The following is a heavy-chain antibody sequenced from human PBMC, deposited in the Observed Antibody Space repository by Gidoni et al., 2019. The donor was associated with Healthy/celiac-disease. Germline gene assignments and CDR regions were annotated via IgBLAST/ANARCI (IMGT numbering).Heavy chain of an antibody. J-gene: IGHJ4*02. CDR1: GGSFSGYY. Sequence: QVQLQQWGAGLLKPSVTLSLTCAVYGGSFSGYYWSWIRQPPGKGLEWIGEINHSGSTNYNPSLKSRVTISVDTSKNQFSLKLSSVTAADTAVYYCARGLYDFWSGFRAPADYWGQGTLVTVSS. D-gene: IGHD3-3*01. CDR2: INHSGST. CDR3: ARGLYDFWSGFRAPADY. V-gene: IGHV4-34*01.